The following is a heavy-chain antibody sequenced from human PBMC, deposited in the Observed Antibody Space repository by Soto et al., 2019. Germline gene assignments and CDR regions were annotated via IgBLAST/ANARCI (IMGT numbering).Heavy chain of an antibody. J-gene: IGHJ4*02. Sequence: DLVESGGGVVQPGRSHRLSCVVSAASGYTFRNYAIHWVRQAPGKGLEWVAVISYDGSNKYYADSVRGRFTISRDNSKNTLYLQMNSLRAEDTAVYYCARVPFPFYYDSSGPQISVGYCGQGTLVTVSS. CDR2: ISYDGSNK. V-gene: IGHV3-30-3*01. CDR1: GYTFRNYA. CDR3: ARVPFPFYYDSSGPQISVGY. D-gene: IGHD3-22*01.